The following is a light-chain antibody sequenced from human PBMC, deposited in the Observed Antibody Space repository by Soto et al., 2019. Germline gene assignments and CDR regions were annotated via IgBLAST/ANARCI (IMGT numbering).Light chain of an antibody. CDR1: QSVSGW. CDR3: QQLRMYPST. J-gene: IGKJ4*01. CDR2: AAS. V-gene: IGKV1-5*01. Sequence: DIQMTQSPSTLSASVGDTVTVTCRASQSVSGWLAWYQQKPGEAPKLLIYAASSLQSGVPSRFSGSGSGTDFALTITSLQAEDFATYYCQQLRMYPSTFGGGTKVDIK.